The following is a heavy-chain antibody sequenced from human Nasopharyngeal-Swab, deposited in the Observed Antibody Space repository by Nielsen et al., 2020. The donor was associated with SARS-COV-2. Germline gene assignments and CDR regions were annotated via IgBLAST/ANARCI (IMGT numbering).Heavy chain of an antibody. J-gene: IGHJ4*02. CDR2: IYYSGST. D-gene: IGHD6-19*01. V-gene: IGHV4-39*07. CDR1: GGSISSSSYY. CDR3: ARGEAGTIFDY. Sequence: SETLSLTCTVSGGSISSSSYYWGWIRQPPGKGLEWIGSIYYSGSTYYNPSLKSRVTISVDTSKNQFSLKLSSVTAADTAVYYCARGEAGTIFDYWGQGTLVTVSS.